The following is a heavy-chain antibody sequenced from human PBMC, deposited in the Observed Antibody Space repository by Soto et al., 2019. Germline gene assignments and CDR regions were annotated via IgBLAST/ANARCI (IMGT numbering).Heavy chain of an antibody. CDR2: ISSSSSTI. V-gene: IGHV3-48*01. CDR3: ARPYGSGSYYNFWFDP. J-gene: IGHJ5*02. CDR1: GFTFSSYT. Sequence: GGSLGLSCAASGFTFSSYTMNWVRQAPGKGLKRLSYISSSSSTIFYADSVKGRFTISRDNAKNSLYLQMNSLRAEDTAVYYCARPYGSGSYYNFWFDPWGQGTLVTVSS. D-gene: IGHD3-10*01.